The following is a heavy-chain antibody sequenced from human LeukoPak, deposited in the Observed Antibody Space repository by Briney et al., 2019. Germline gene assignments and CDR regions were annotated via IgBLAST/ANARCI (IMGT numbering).Heavy chain of an antibody. CDR3: ARDNKQWLVRKFDY. J-gene: IGHJ4*02. CDR2: ISSSSSYI. Sequence: PGGSLRLSCAASGFTFSSYSMNWVRQAPGKGLEWVSSISSSSSYIYYADSVKGRFTISRDNAKNSLYLQMNSLGAEDTAVYYCARDNKQWLVRKFDYWGQGTLVTVSS. CDR1: GFTFSSYS. D-gene: IGHD6-19*01. V-gene: IGHV3-21*01.